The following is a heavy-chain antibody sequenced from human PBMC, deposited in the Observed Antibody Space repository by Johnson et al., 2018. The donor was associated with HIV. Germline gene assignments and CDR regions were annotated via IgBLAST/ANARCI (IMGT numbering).Heavy chain of an antibody. Sequence: QVQLVESGGGVVQPGRSLRLSCAASGFTFSSYAMHWVRQAPGKGLEWVAVISYDGSNKYYADSVKGRFTISRDNSKNTLYLQMNSLRAQDTDVYYCARERRPWGTDAFDIWGQGTMVTVSS. CDR2: ISYDGSNK. V-gene: IGHV3-30*04. CDR1: GFTFSSYA. D-gene: IGHD3-16*01. J-gene: IGHJ3*02. CDR3: ARERRPWGTDAFDI.